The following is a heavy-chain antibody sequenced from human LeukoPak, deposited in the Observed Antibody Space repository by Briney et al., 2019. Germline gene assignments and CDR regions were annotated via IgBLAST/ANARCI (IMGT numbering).Heavy chain of an antibody. CDR1: GFTFDDYA. Sequence: GGSLRLSCAASGFTFDDYAMHWVRQAPGKGLEWVSVISWYGDSTYYADSVKGRFTISRDNSKNSLYLQMNSLRAEDTALYYCAKDTGSSSYYYMDVWGKGTTVTVSS. J-gene: IGHJ6*03. CDR3: AKDTGSSSYYYMDV. D-gene: IGHD6-13*01. V-gene: IGHV3-43D*03. CDR2: ISWYGDST.